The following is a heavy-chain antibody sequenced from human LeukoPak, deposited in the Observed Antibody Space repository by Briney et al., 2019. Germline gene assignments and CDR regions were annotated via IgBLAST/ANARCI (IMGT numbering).Heavy chain of an antibody. V-gene: IGHV4-30-2*01. CDR3: ARVATYRGGDCYSGFDY. J-gene: IGHJ4*02. CDR1: GGSISSGGYS. CDR2: IYHSGST. Sequence: SQTLSLTCAVSGGSISSGGYSWSWIRQPPGKGLEWIGYIYHSGSTYYNPSLKSRVTISVDRSENQFSLKLSSVTAADTAVCYCARVATYRGGDCYSGFDYWGQGTLVTVSS. D-gene: IGHD2-21*02.